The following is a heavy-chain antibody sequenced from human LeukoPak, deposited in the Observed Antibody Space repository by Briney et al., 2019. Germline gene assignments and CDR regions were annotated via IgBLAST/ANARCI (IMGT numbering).Heavy chain of an antibody. D-gene: IGHD6-19*01. CDR1: GFTFDDYG. J-gene: IGHJ5*02. V-gene: IGHV3-20*04. Sequence: GASLRLSCAASGFTFDDYGMAWVRQAPGKGLEWVSGINWNGGRTNYADSVKGRFTISRDNATKSLYLQMNSLRAEDTALYYCARGYSTGWYLSSWGQGTLVTVSS. CDR2: INWNGGRT. CDR3: ARGYSTGWYLSS.